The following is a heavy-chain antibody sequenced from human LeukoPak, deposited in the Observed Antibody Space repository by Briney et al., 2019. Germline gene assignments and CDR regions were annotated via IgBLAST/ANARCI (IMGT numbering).Heavy chain of an antibody. Sequence: SETLSLTCAVSGGSISSYYWSWLRQPPGKGLEWIGYIYYSGGTNYNPSLKSRVTISVDTSKNQFSLKLSSVTSADTAVYYCATRPTPPYYYYYMDVWAKGTTVTVSS. D-gene: IGHD4-23*01. CDR1: GGSISSYY. V-gene: IGHV4-59*12. CDR2: IYYSGGT. J-gene: IGHJ6*03. CDR3: ATRPTPPYYYYYMDV.